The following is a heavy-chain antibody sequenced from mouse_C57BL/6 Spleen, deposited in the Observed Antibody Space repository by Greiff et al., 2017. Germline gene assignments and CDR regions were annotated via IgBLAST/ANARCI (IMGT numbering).Heavy chain of an antibody. J-gene: IGHJ1*03. CDR1: GYTFTDYE. CDR3: TRRYDGYYGYFDV. D-gene: IGHD2-3*01. Sequence: QVQLQQSGAELVRPGASVTLSCKASGYTFTDYEMHWVKQTPVHGLEWIGAIDPETGGTAYNQKFKGKAILTADKYTSTAYMDLRSLTAETSAVYYCTRRYDGYYGYFDVWGTGTTVTVSS. V-gene: IGHV1-15*01. CDR2: IDPETGGT.